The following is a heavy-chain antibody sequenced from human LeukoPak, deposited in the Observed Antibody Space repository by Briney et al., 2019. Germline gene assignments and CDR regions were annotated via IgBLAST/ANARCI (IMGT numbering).Heavy chain of an antibody. J-gene: IGHJ4*02. CDR1: GYTFTSYG. Sequence: ASVKVSCKASGYTFTSYGISWVRQAPGQGLEWMGWISGYNGNTNYAQKFQGRVTMTTDTSTSTAYMELRSLRSDDTAVYYCARGSTIRYYYDSSGYYRGAADYWGQGTLVTVSS. V-gene: IGHV1-18*01. D-gene: IGHD3-22*01. CDR3: ARGSTIRYYYDSSGYYRGAADY. CDR2: ISGYNGNT.